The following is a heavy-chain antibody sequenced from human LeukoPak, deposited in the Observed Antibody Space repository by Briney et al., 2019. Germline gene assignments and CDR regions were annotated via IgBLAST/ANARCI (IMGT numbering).Heavy chain of an antibody. V-gene: IGHV3-23*01. CDR1: GFTFSSYG. Sequence: GGTLRLSCAASGFTFSSYGMSWVRQAPGKRLEWVSAISGSGGSTYYADSVKGRFTISRDNSKNTLYLQMNSLRAEDTAVYYCAKDRGFGGNRGNYFDYWGQGTLITVSS. J-gene: IGHJ4*02. CDR3: AKDRGFGGNRGNYFDY. CDR2: ISGSGGST. D-gene: IGHD4-23*01.